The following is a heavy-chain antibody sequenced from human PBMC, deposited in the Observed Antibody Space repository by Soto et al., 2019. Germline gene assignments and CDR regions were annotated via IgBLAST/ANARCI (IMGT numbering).Heavy chain of an antibody. CDR2: IKSDGSDK. V-gene: IGHV3-7*01. CDR3: ASGPLPMLRRVYNN. J-gene: IGHJ4*02. CDR1: GFIFNNYW. D-gene: IGHD3-10*01. Sequence: EVQLVESGGGLVQPGGSLRLSCAASGFIFNNYWMSWVRQAPGKGLEWVANIKSDGSDKYYVDSVKGRFTISRDNAKNSLFLQMNSLRAEDTAVYYCASGPLPMLRRVYNNWGQGTLVTVSS.